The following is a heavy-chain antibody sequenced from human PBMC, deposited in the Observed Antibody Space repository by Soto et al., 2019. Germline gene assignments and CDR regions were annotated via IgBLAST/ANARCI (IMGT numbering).Heavy chain of an antibody. V-gene: IGHV2-5*02. CDR3: XXXRGIGPGANFDY. J-gene: IGHJ4*02. Sequence: QITLKESGPPLVKPTQTLTLTCTFSGFSLRTSGVGVGWIRQPPGKALEWLALIFWDDEKRYSPSLKTRLTXXXXXXXXXXXXXXXXXXXXXXXXXXXXXXRGIGPGANFDYWGQGTLVTVSS. CDR1: GFSLRTSGVG. D-gene: IGHD3-10*01. CDR2: IFWDDEK.